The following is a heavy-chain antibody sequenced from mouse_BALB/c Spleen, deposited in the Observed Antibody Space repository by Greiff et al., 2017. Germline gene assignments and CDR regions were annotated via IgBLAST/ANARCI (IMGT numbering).Heavy chain of an antibody. J-gene: IGHJ3*01. V-gene: IGHV5-6*01. CDR3: ARHTYYDYVPFAY. Sequence: EVKLVESGGDLVKPGGSVKLSCAASGFTFSSYGMSWVRQTPDKRLEWVATISSGGSYTYYPDSVKGRFTISRDNAKNTLYLQMSSLKSEDTAMYYGARHTYYDYVPFAYWGQGTLVTVSA. D-gene: IGHD2-4*01. CDR1: GFTFSSYG. CDR2: ISSGGSYT.